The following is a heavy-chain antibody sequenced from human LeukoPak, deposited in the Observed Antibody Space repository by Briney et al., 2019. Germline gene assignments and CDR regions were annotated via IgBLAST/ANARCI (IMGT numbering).Heavy chain of an antibody. D-gene: IGHD1-26*01. CDR2: IYTSGST. CDR1: GGSISSYY. Sequence: SETLSLTCTVSGGSISSYYWSWIRQPAGKGLEWIGRIYTSGSTNYNPSLKSRVTMSVDTSKNQFSLKLSSVTAADTAVHYCRGGSYVGGYDYWDQGTLVTVSS. J-gene: IGHJ4*02. CDR3: RGGSYVGGYDY. V-gene: IGHV4-4*07.